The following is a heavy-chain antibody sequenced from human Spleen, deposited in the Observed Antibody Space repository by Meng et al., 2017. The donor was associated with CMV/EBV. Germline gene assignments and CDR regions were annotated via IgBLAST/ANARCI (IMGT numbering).Heavy chain of an antibody. V-gene: IGHV1-18*01. Sequence: ASVKVSCKASGYTFTSYGISWVRRAPGQGLEWMGWISAYNHNTNYAQKLQDRVTMTTDTSTSTAYMELRRLTSHDTAMYYCARDAFITGTTYYYGMDVWGQGTTVTVSS. CDR1: GYTFTSYG. CDR2: ISAYNHNT. CDR3: ARDAFITGTTYYYGMDV. J-gene: IGHJ6*02. D-gene: IGHD1-20*01.